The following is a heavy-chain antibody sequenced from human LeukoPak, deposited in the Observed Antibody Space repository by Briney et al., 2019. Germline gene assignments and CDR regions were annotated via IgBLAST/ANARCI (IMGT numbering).Heavy chain of an antibody. Sequence: SETLSLTCTVSGGSISSYYWSWIRQPPGKGLEWIGYIYYSGSTNYNPSLKSRVTISVDTSKNQFSLKLSSVTAADTAVYYCARDVTAVDILTGFRQVDAFDIWGQGTMVTVSS. CDR3: ARDVTAVDILTGFRQVDAFDI. CDR1: GGSISSYY. D-gene: IGHD3-9*01. J-gene: IGHJ3*02. V-gene: IGHV4-59*01. CDR2: IYYSGST.